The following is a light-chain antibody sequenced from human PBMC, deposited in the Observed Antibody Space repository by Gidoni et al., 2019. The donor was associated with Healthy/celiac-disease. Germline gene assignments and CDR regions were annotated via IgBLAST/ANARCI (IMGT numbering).Light chain of an antibody. Sequence: QSALTQPASVSGSPGQSITISCTVTSSDVGSYNLVSWYQQHPGKSPKLMIYEGSKRPSGVSNRFSGSKSGNTASLTIAGLHAEDEADYYCCSYAGSSTYVVFGGGTKLTVL. J-gene: IGLJ2*01. CDR2: EGS. CDR1: SSDVGSYNL. CDR3: CSYAGSSTYVV. V-gene: IGLV2-23*01.